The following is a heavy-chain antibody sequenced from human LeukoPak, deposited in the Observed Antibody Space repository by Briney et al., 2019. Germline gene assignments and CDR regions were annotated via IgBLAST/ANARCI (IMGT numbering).Heavy chain of an antibody. CDR1: GFTFSSYW. CDR2: INSDGTST. V-gene: IGHV3-74*01. Sequence: GGSLRLSCAASGFTFSSYWMHWVRQVPGEGLVWVSRINSDGTSTAYADSVKGRFTISRDNAKNTLYLQMNSLRVEDTAVYYCGRALGSPLDYWGQGTLVTVSA. CDR3: GRALGSPLDY. J-gene: IGHJ4*02. D-gene: IGHD1-26*01.